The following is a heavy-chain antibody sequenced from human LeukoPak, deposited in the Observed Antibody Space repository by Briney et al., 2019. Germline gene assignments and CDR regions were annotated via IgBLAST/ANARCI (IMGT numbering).Heavy chain of an antibody. CDR3: ARGPYYGSGRRGYYFDY. V-gene: IGHV1-2*02. CDR1: RYTFTGYY. Sequence: GASVKVSCKASRYTFTGYYMHWVRQAPGQGLEWMGWINPNSGGTNYAQKFQGRVTMTRDTSISTAYMELSRLRSDDTAVYYCARGPYYGSGRRGYYFDYWGQGTLVTVSS. D-gene: IGHD3-10*01. CDR2: INPNSGGT. J-gene: IGHJ4*02.